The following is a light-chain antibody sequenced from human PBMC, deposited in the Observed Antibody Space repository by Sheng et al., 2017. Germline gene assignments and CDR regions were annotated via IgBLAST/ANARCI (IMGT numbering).Light chain of an antibody. J-gene: IGKJ4*01. CDR3: QQYGRSPLT. Sequence: EIVLTQSPATLSLSPGERATLSCRASQSVSIYLAWYQQKPGQAPRLLIYGASTRATGIPARFSGSGSGTEFTLTISSLQSEDFAVYYCQQYGRSPLTFGGGTKVEIK. CDR1: QSVSIY. V-gene: IGKV3-15*01. CDR2: GAS.